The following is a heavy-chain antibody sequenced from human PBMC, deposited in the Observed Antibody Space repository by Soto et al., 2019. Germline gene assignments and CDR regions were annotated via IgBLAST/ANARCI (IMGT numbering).Heavy chain of an antibody. CDR1: GFTFSSYW. Sequence: PGGSLRLSCAASGFTFSSYWMHWVRQAPGKGLVWVSRINSDGSSTSYADSVKGRFTISRDNAKNTLYLQMNSLRAEDTAVYYCARDITYYDYIWGSYRNNWFDPRGQGTLVTVSS. J-gene: IGHJ5*02. V-gene: IGHV3-74*01. CDR3: ARDITYYDYIWGSYRNNWFDP. CDR2: INSDGSST. D-gene: IGHD3-16*02.